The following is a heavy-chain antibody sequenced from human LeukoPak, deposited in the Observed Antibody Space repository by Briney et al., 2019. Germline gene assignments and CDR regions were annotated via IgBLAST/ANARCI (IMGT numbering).Heavy chain of an antibody. CDR1: GGSISSYY. CDR3: ARVPSGGNYARPAEGYFDY. D-gene: IGHD4-23*01. CDR2: IYTSGST. Sequence: SETLSLTCTVSGGSISSYYWSWIRRPAGKGLEWIGRIYTSGSTNYNPSLKSRVTMSVDTSKNQFSLKLSSVTAADTAVYYCARVPSGGNYARPAEGYFDYWGQGTLVTVSS. J-gene: IGHJ4*02. V-gene: IGHV4-4*07.